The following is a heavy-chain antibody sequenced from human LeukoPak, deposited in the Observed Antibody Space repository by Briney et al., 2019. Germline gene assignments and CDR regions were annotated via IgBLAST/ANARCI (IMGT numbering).Heavy chain of an antibody. CDR3: ARDTTNYDFWSGYEYYFDY. V-gene: IGHV3-21*01. Sequence: PGGSLRLSCAASGFTFSSYSMNWVRQAPGKGLEWVSSISSSSSYIYYADSVKGRFTISRDNAKNSLYLQVNSLRAEDTAVYYCARDTTNYDFWSGYEYYFDYWGQGTLVTVSS. D-gene: IGHD3-3*01. J-gene: IGHJ4*02. CDR2: ISSSSSYI. CDR1: GFTFSSYS.